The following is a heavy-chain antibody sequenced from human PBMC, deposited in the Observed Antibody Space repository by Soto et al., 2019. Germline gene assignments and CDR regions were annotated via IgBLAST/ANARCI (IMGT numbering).Heavy chain of an antibody. D-gene: IGHD4-17*01. Sequence: QVQLQESGPGLVKPSQTLSLTCTVSGGSISSGDYYWSWIRQPPGKGLEWIGYIYYSGSTYYNPSLKSRVTISVDTSKNQFSLKLSSVTAADTAVYYCARGEATTVTTLGWFDPWGQGTLVTVSS. CDR2: IYYSGST. CDR3: ARGEATTVTTLGWFDP. J-gene: IGHJ5*02. CDR1: GGSISSGDYY. V-gene: IGHV4-30-4*01.